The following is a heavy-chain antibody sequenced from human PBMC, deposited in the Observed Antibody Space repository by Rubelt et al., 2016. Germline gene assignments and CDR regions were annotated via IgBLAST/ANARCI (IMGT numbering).Heavy chain of an antibody. CDR3: ARVPTTRSTSRTFDY. D-gene: IGHD2-2*01. CDR2: INSDGSNT. V-gene: IGHV3-74*02. CDR1: GFTFSSYW. Sequence: VQLVESGGGLVQPGGSLRLSCVASGFTFSSYWMYWVRQGPGKGLVWVSRINSDGSNTTYADSVKGRFTISRENAKNTLYLQMNSLRAEDTAVYYCARVPTTRSTSRTFDYWGQGILVTVSS. J-gene: IGHJ4*02.